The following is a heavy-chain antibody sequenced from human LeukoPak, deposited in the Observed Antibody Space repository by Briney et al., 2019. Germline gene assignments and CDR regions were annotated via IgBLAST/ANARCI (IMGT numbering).Heavy chain of an antibody. V-gene: IGHV3-30-3*01. CDR2: ISYDGSNK. J-gene: IGHJ6*02. D-gene: IGHD3-3*02. CDR3: ARSSTPKMYYYYYGMDV. Sequence: GALRLSCAASGFTFSSYAMHWVRQAPGKGLEWVAVISYDGSNKYYADSVKGRFTISRDNSKNTLYLQMNSLRAEDTAVYYCARSSTPKMYYYYYGMDVWGQGTTVTVSS. CDR1: GFTFSSYA.